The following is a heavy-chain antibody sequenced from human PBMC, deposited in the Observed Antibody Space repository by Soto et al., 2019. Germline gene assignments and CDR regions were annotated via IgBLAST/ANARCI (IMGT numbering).Heavy chain of an antibody. D-gene: IGHD3-10*01. CDR1: GFTFSSYG. CDR2: SSATGAGT. Sequence: EVQLLESGGGLVQPGGSLRLSCAASGFTFSSYGMTWVRQATGKGLEWVSFSSATGAGTYYADSVKGRCTISRDNSKNTLYLQMTSLRADDTAVYYCAKDRRAGGNYGFYSDFWGQGALVIVSS. CDR3: AKDRRAGGNYGFYSDF. J-gene: IGHJ4*02. V-gene: IGHV3-23*01.